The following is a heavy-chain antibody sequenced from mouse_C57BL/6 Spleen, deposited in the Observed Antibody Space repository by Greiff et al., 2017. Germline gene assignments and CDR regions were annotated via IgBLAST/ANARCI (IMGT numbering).Heavy chain of an antibody. Sequence: EVKLVESGGGLVKPGGSLKLSCAASGFTFSDYGMHWVRQAPEKGLEWVAYISSGSSTIYSADTVKGRFTISRDNAKNTLFLQMTSLRSEDTAMYYCARGDSNLPWGQGTSVTVSS. D-gene: IGHD2-5*01. V-gene: IGHV5-17*01. CDR3: ARGDSNLP. CDR2: ISSGSSTI. CDR1: GFTFSDYG. J-gene: IGHJ4*01.